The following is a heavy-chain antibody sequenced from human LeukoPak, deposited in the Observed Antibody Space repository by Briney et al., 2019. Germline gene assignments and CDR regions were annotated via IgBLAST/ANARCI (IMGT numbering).Heavy chain of an antibody. CDR1: GGSISSYY. Sequence: SETLSLTCTVSGGSISSYYWSWIRQPPGKGLEWIGYIYYSGSTSYNPSLKSRVTISIDTSKNQFSLRLNSVTTADMAVYYCAINSGGSVDYWGQGTLVTVSS. J-gene: IGHJ4*02. CDR3: AINSGGSVDY. D-gene: IGHD2-15*01. CDR2: IYYSGST. V-gene: IGHV4-59*01.